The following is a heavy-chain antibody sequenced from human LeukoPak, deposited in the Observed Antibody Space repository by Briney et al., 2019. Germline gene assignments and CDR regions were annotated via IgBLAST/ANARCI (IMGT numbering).Heavy chain of an antibody. CDR2: ILWNSGSK. CDR3: AKDILYCSGGSCPGAFDI. Sequence: PGGSLRLSCAASGFTFGDYAMHWVRQAPGKGLEWVSGILWNSGSKAYADSVKGRFTISRDNSKNTLYLQMNSLRAEDTAVYYCAKDILYCSGGSCPGAFDIWGQGTMVTVSS. V-gene: IGHV3-9*01. CDR1: GFTFGDYA. J-gene: IGHJ3*02. D-gene: IGHD2-15*01.